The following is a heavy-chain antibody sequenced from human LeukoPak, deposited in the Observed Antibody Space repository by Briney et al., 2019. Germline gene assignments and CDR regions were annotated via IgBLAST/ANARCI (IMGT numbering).Heavy chain of an antibody. Sequence: QSGGSLRLSCAASGFTFSSYAMHWVRQAPGKGLEWVAVISYDGSNKYYADSVKGRFTISRDNSKNTLYLQMNSLRAEDTAVYYCAREVQTGYSSGWYYAYYYYYGMDVWSQGTTVTVSS. D-gene: IGHD6-19*01. CDR1: GFTFSSYA. V-gene: IGHV3-30-3*01. CDR3: AREVQTGYSSGWYYAYYYYYGMDV. CDR2: ISYDGSNK. J-gene: IGHJ6*02.